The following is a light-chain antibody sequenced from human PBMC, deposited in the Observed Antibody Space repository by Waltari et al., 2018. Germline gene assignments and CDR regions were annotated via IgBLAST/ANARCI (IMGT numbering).Light chain of an antibody. CDR2: STT. J-gene: IGLJ3*02. V-gene: IGLV7-43*01. Sequence: TWFQQKPGQAPRSLIYSTTNKHSWTHARFSGSLLGGEAALTLTGLQPEDEAEYYCLIYYSGAWVFGGGTKLTVL. CDR3: LIYYSGAWV.